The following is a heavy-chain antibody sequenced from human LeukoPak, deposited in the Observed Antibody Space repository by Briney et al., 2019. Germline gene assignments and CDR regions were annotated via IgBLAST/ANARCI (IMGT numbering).Heavy chain of an antibody. CDR1: AGSISSYY. CDR3: ARTPRRGYCSGGSCQSYYFDC. V-gene: IGHV4-59*01. CDR2: IYYSGST. D-gene: IGHD2-15*01. J-gene: IGHJ4*02. Sequence: SETLSLTCTVSAGSISSYYWSWIRHHLAKGLVGMGDIYYSGSTNYNPSLKSRVTISVDTSKNQFSLKLSSVTAADTAAYYCARTPRRGYCSGGSCQSYYFDCWGQGTLVTVSS.